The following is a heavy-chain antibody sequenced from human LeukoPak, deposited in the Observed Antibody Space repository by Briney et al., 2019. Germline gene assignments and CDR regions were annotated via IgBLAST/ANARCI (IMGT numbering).Heavy chain of an antibody. V-gene: IGHV1-69*01. CDR3: ARDNSVGSWDY. J-gene: IGHJ4*02. CDR1: GGTFSSYA. D-gene: IGHD4-23*01. Sequence: SVTVSCKASGGTFSSYAISWGRQAPGQGLEWMGGIIPIFGTANYAQKFQGRVTITADESTSTAYMELSSLRSEDTAVYYCARDNSVGSWDYWGQGTLVTVSS. CDR2: IIPIFGTA.